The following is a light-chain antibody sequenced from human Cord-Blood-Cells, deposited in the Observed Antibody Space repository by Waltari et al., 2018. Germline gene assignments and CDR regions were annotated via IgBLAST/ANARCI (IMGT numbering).Light chain of an antibody. CDR3: AAWDDSLNGWV. CDR1: SSNIGSNT. J-gene: IGLJ3*02. CDR2: SNN. V-gene: IGLV1-44*01. Sequence: QSVLTQPTSASGTPGQRVTISCSGSSSNIGSNTVNWYQQLPGTAPKLLIYSNNQQPAGAPDRFTCSKSGTSASLAIRGLQSEDEADYYCAAWDDSLNGWVFGGGTKLTVL.